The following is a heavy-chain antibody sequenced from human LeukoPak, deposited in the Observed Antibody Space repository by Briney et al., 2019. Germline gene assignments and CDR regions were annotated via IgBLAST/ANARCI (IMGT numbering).Heavy chain of an antibody. CDR1: GFTFSNYA. V-gene: IGHV3-23*01. D-gene: IGHD2-15*01. CDR3: AKDRLVVAYFDY. CDR2: ISGSGGTT. Sequence: GGSLRLSCAASGFTFSNYAMSWVRQAPGKGLEWVSGISGSGGTTYYADSVRGRFTISRDNSKNQLYLQMNSLRAEDTAVYYCAKDRLVVAYFDYWGQGTPVTVSS. J-gene: IGHJ4*02.